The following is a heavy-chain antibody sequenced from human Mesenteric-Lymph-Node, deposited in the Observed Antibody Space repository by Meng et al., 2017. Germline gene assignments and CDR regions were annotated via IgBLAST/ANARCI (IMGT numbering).Heavy chain of an antibody. CDR2: INSDGSLI. V-gene: IGHV3-74*01. CDR1: GFTFSSYW. Sequence: EGQRVESGGGLVQPGGSLRLSCAASGFTFSSYWMHWVRQAPGKGLVWVSRINSDGSLIDYADSVKGRFTISRDNAKNTLYLQMSSLRAEDTAVYFCATGSISGAQLQHWGQGTLVTVSS. D-gene: IGHD2-2*01. J-gene: IGHJ1*01. CDR3: ATGSISGAQLQH.